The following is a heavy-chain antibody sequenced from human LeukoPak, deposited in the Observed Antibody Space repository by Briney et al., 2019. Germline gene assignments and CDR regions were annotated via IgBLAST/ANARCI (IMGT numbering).Heavy chain of an antibody. CDR1: GGSFSGFY. D-gene: IGHD6-19*01. V-gene: IGHV4-34*01. CDR3: ARVMIAVAGIWLDP. Sequence: PSETLSLTCAVYGGSFSGFYWSWIRQPPGKGLEWIGDINHSGGTNYIPSLKSRVTISVDTSKNQFSLKLSSVTAADTAVYYCARVMIAVAGIWLDPWGQGTLVTVSS. CDR2: INHSGGT. J-gene: IGHJ5*02.